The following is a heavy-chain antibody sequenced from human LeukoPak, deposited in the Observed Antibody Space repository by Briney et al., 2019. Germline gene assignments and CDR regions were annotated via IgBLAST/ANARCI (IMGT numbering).Heavy chain of an antibody. CDR1: GYSISSGYY. CDR3: ARNSLDYSRRFNP. CDR2: IYHSGST. V-gene: IGHV4-38-2*02. Sequence: SETLSLTCTVSGYSISSGYYWGWIRQPPGKGLEWIGSIYHSGSTYYNPSLKSRVTISVDTSKNQFSLKLSSVTAADTAVYYCARNSLDYSRRFNPWGQGTLVTVSS. D-gene: IGHD4-11*01. J-gene: IGHJ5*02.